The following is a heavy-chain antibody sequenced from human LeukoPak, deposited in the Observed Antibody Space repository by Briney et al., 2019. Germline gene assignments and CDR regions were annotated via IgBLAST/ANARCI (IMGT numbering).Heavy chain of an antibody. CDR2: FIPIFGTA. J-gene: IGHJ3*02. D-gene: IGHD1-26*01. CDR3: ARAIGIVGANMDDAFDI. CDR1: GGTFSIYA. V-gene: IGHV1-69*13. Sequence: GASVKVSCKASGGTFSIYAISWVRQAPGQGREWVGGFIPIFGTANYTQKLQGRDTITADESTSTAYMELSSVRSEETAVYYCARAIGIVGANMDDAFDIWGQGTMVTVSS.